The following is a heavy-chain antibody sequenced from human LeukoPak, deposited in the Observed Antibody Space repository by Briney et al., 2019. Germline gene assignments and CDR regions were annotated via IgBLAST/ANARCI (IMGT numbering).Heavy chain of an antibody. V-gene: IGHV3-7*01. CDR1: GFTFTDFC. J-gene: IGHJ4*01. CDR3: ARDGTAPGLYFDL. D-gene: IGHD6-13*01. Sequence: PGGSLRLSCEVSGFTFTDFCMNWVRQAPGKGPEWVASIRQDVSEKTYVASVEGRFTSSRDNTKDSLSLQLNCLRAEDTAVYYCARDGTAPGLYFDLWGQGTLVTVSS. CDR2: IRQDVSEK.